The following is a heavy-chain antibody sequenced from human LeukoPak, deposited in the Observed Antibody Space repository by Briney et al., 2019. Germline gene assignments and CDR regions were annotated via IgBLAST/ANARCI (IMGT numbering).Heavy chain of an antibody. D-gene: IGHD2-15*01. CDR1: GFTVSSNY. Sequence: PGGSLRLSCAASGFTVSSNYMSWVRQAPGKGLEWVSVIYSGGSTYYADSVKGRFTISRDNSKNTLYLQMNSLRAEDTAVYYCARSGADTRDDCWGQGTLVTVSS. CDR3: ARSGADTRDDC. V-gene: IGHV3-53*01. J-gene: IGHJ4*02. CDR2: IYSGGST.